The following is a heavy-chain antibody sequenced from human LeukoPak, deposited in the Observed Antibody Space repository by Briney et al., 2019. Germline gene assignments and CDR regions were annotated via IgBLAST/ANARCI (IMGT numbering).Heavy chain of an antibody. D-gene: IGHD2-8*02. Sequence: SETLSLTCAVYGGSFSGYYWSWIRQPPRKGLEWIGEINHSGSTNYNPSLKSRVTISVDTSKNQFSLKLSSVTAADTAVYYCARVLWWSSSYFDHWGQGTLVTVSS. CDR3: ARVLWWSSSYFDH. CDR2: INHSGST. CDR1: GGSFSGYY. V-gene: IGHV4-34*01. J-gene: IGHJ4*02.